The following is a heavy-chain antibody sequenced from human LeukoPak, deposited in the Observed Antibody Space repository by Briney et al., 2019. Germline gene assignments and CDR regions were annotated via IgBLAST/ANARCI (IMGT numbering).Heavy chain of an antibody. V-gene: IGHV3-64*01. J-gene: IGHJ4*02. CDR2: ISSNGGST. CDR3: ARGGVGLTAMVGPFDY. CDR1: GFTFSSYA. D-gene: IGHD5-18*01. Sequence: GGSLRLSCTASGFTFSSYAMHWVRQAPGKGLEYVSAISSNGGSTYYANSVKGRFTISRDNSKNTLYLQMGSLRPEDMAVYYCARGGVGLTAMVGPFDYWGQGTLVTVSS.